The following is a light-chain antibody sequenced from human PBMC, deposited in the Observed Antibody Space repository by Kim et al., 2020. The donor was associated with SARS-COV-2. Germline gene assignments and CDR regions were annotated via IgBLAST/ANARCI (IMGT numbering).Light chain of an antibody. CDR3: CSRDTDHNVI. Sequence: SSELTQDLAVSVALGQTVRITCQGDSLRSYYVTWYQQKPGQAPMLVIYGKNNRPSEIPDRFSGSSSGNTASLTITGAQAEDEGDYYCCSRDTDHNVIFGG. J-gene: IGLJ2*01. V-gene: IGLV3-19*01. CDR1: SLRSYY. CDR2: GKN.